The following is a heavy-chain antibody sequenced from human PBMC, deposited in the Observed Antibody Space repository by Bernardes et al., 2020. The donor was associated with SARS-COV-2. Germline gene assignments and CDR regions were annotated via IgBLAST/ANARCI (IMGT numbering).Heavy chain of an antibody. Sequence: ASVKVSCKASVYTFTDYYVHWVRQAPGQGLDWMGWIDPNGGGTTYAQKFQGRVTMTRDTSISTVYMDLSRVKSDDTAVYSCARGGSGNFYPDQWGQGTLVTVSS. J-gene: IGHJ5*02. CDR2: IDPNGGGT. CDR3: ARGGSGNFYPDQ. V-gene: IGHV1-2*02. CDR1: VYTFTDYY. D-gene: IGHD1-26*01.